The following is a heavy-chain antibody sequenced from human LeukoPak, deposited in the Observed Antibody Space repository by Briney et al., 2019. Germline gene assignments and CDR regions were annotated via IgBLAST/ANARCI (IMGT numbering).Heavy chain of an antibody. D-gene: IGHD3-16*02. V-gene: IGHV3-23*01. CDR3: AKDEMITFGGVIVPYFDY. CDR2: VNGSGDTT. J-gene: IGHJ4*02. CDR1: GFTFSSYA. Sequence: PGGSLRLSCAASGFTFSSYAMSWVRQAPGKGLEWVSSVNGSGDTTYYADSVKGRFTISRDNSKNTLYLQMNSLRAEDTAVYYCAKDEMITFGGVIVPYFDYWGQGTLVTVSS.